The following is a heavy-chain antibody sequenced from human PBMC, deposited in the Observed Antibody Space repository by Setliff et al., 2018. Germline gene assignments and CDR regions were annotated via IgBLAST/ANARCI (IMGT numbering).Heavy chain of an antibody. CDR1: GFTLSGYG. V-gene: IGHV3-33*08. D-gene: IGHD3-3*01. CDR3: ATLSKDLNY. CDR2: IWHDGTNK. J-gene: IGHJ4*02. Sequence: GGSLRLSCAASGFTLSGYGFHWVRQAPGKGLEWVAIIWHDGTNKYYADSVKGRFDISRDSSKNTVYLQMNSLTAEDTAMYYCATLSKDLNYWGQGTLVTVSS.